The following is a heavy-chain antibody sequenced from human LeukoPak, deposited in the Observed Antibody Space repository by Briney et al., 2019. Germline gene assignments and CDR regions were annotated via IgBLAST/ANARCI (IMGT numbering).Heavy chain of an antibody. CDR2: ISSSSSYI. CDR1: GFTFSSYS. V-gene: IGHV3-21*01. Sequence: PGGSLRLSCAASGFTFSSYSMNWVRQAPGKGLEWVSSISSSSSYIYYADSVKGRFTISRDNAKNSLYLQMNSLRAEDTAVYYCAKEPQYYYGSGSTRLIDYWGQGTLVTVSS. J-gene: IGHJ4*02. D-gene: IGHD3-10*01. CDR3: AKEPQYYYGSGSTRLIDY.